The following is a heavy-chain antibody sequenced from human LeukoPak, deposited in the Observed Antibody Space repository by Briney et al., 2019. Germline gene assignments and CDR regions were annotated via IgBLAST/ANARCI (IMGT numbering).Heavy chain of an antibody. CDR1: GGSISSGSYY. Sequence: SETLSLTCTVSGGSISSGSYYWSWIRQPAGRVLEWIGRIYTSGSTNYNPSLKSRVTISVDTSKNQFSLKLSSVTAADTAVYYCAGAPRLAVAGTHFDYWGQGTLVTVSS. CDR2: IYTSGST. V-gene: IGHV4-61*02. CDR3: AGAPRLAVAGTHFDY. D-gene: IGHD6-19*01. J-gene: IGHJ4*02.